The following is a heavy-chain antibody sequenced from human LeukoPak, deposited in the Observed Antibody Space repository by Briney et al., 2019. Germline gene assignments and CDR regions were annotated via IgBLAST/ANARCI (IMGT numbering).Heavy chain of an antibody. CDR1: GGSIRSSRYY. J-gene: IGHJ4*02. CDR2: SDNSGST. Sequence: PSETLSLTCTVSGGSIRSSRYYWGWIGQPPGKSLGWSGNSDNSGSTNYTHSLKSRVTISIDTSNNQFSLKLSSLTAADTAVYYCARSDRRKEGLAGGVVYWGQGTLVTVSS. CDR3: ARSDRRKEGLAGGVVY. D-gene: IGHD6-19*01. V-gene: IGHV4-61*05.